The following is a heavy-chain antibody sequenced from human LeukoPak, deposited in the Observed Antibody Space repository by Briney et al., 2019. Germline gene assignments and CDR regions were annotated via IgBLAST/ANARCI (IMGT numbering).Heavy chain of an antibody. CDR1: GGSINDHY. V-gene: IGHV4-4*07. CDR2: IFSSGST. D-gene: IGHD4-17*01. J-gene: IGHJ4*02. Sequence: SETLSLICTVSGGSINDHYWTWIRQPAGRGLEWIGRIFSSGSTDYNPSLETRVAILIDTSKNQFSLNLNSVTAADTAVYYCTRTSASQSSGDYDRYFDYWGQGTLVTISS. CDR3: TRTSASQSSGDYDRYFDY.